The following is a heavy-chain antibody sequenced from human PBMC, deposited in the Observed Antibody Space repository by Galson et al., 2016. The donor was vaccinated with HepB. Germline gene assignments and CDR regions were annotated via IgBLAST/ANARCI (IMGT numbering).Heavy chain of an antibody. D-gene: IGHD2-15*01. V-gene: IGHV3-48*03. CDR2: IGPTG. J-gene: IGHJ4*02. Sequence: SLRLSCAASGFNFYIYGLNWVRQAPGKGLDWVSYIGPTGDDICYEGRGICYGDSVKGRFTVSRDNAKNSLYLQMNSLRDEDTAVYYCASQWVAVDYWGRGTLVTVSS. CDR3: ASQWVAVDY. CDR1: GFNFYIYG.